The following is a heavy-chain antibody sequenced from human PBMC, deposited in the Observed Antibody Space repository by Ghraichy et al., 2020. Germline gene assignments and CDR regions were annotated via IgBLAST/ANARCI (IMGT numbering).Heavy chain of an antibody. J-gene: IGHJ4*02. D-gene: IGHD2-15*01. CDR1: GYTFSYYS. CDR3: ARGSDFFDATPPGPDY. CDR2: ISSSGRTI. Sequence: GGSLRLSCAASGYTFSYYSMHWVRQAPGKGLECVSYISSSGRTIYYTDSVEGRFTISRDNAKNSLYLQMNSLRDEDTALYYCARGSDFFDATPPGPDYWGQGTLVTVSS. V-gene: IGHV3-48*02.